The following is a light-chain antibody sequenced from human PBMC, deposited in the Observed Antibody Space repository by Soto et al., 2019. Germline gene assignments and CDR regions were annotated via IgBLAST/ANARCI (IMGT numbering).Light chain of an antibody. J-gene: IGKJ4*02. CDR3: QQTNSCPLT. V-gene: IGKV1-12*01. CDR2: VAS. Sequence: DIQMTQSPSSVSASVGDTVAITCRASQGVSSRLAWYQQKPGTAPKVLISVASSLQSGVPSRFSGSGSGTDFTLTISSLQPEDFATYYCQQTNSCPLTFGGGTKVEIK. CDR1: QGVSSR.